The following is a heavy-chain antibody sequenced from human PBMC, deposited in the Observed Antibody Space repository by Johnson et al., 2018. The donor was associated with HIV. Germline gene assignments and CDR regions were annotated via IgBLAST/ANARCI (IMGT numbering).Heavy chain of an antibody. CDR3: AKWGSMRATSAFDI. CDR1: GLNFSDYG. D-gene: IGHD1-26*01. Sequence: QVQLVESGGGLIQPGGSLRLSCVVSGLNFSDYGMHWVRQAPGKGLEWVAVIWYDGSNKYYADSVKGRLTISRDNSKNTLYLQMNSLRAEDTDVYYCAKWGSMRATSAFDIWGQGTMVTVSS. V-gene: IGHV3-33*06. CDR2: IWYDGSNK. J-gene: IGHJ3*02.